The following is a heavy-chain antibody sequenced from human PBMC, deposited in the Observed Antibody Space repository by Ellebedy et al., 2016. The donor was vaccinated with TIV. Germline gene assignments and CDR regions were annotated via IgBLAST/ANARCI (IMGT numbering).Heavy chain of an antibody. CDR1: GFTFSSYG. CDR3: AIAYVQDYFDY. J-gene: IGHJ4*02. Sequence: GGSLRLSXAASGFTFSSYGMPWFRQAPGKGLEWVAVISYDGSNKYYADSVKGRFTISRDNSKNTLYLQMNSLRAEDTAVYYCAIAYVQDYFDYWGQGTLVTVSS. CDR2: ISYDGSNK. D-gene: IGHD3-16*01. V-gene: IGHV3-30*03.